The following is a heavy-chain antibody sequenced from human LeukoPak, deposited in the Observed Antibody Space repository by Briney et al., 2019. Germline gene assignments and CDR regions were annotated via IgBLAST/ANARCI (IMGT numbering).Heavy chain of an antibody. CDR3: AREGGDPRWLDP. Sequence: SETLSLTCTVSVGSISTFYWTWIRQPAGKGLEWIGRINNSGSTNYHPSLRSRVSMSVDRSENQFSVTLSSVTAADTAVYFCAREGGDPRWLDPWGQGTLVTVSS. V-gene: IGHV4-4*07. J-gene: IGHJ5*02. CDR1: VGSISTFY. CDR2: INNSGST. D-gene: IGHD6-25*01.